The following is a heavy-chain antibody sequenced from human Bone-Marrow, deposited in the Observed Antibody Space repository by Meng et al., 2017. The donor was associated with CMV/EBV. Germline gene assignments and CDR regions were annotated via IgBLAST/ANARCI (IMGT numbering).Heavy chain of an antibody. CDR2: IKCDGSEK. CDR3: ARLITWPVVYWCILRSDS. CDR1: GFTFSSAW. J-gene: IGHJ5*01. D-gene: IGHD2-8*01. V-gene: IGHV3-52*01. Sequence: GESLKISCAASGFTFSSAWMHWVCQAPEKGLEWVAGIKCDGSEKYYVDSVKGRLTISRDNAKNSLYLQMNSLRAADTAVSYCARLITWPVVYWCILRSDSWGQGTLVTVSS.